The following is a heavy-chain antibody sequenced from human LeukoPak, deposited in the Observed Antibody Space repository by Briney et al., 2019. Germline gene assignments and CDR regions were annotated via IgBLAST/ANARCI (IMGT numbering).Heavy chain of an antibody. CDR1: GFTFSSYA. J-gene: IGHJ4*02. CDR2: ISGSGAST. CDR3: AKTLYSSSSGGIDY. V-gene: IGHV3-23*01. Sequence: GGSLRLSCAASGFTFSSYAMSWVRQAPGKGLEWVSAISGSGASTYYADSVKGRFTISRDNSNNTLYLQMNSLRAEDTAAYYCAKTLYSSSSGGIDYWGQGTLVIVSS. D-gene: IGHD6-6*01.